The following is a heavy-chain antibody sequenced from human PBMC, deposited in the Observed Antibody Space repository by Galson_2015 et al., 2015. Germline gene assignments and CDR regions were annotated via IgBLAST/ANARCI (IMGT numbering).Heavy chain of an antibody. V-gene: IGHV1-8*01. D-gene: IGHD2-2*01. J-gene: IGHJ6*02. Sequence: SCKASGYTFTSYDINWVRQATGQGLEWMGWMNPNSGNTGYAQKFQGRVTTTRNTSISTAYMELSSLRSEDTAVYYCARAVGYCSSTSCCLFGALAPRYYYYGMDVWGQGTTVTVSS. CDR2: MNPNSGNT. CDR3: ARAVGYCSSTSCCLFGALAPRYYYYGMDV. CDR1: GYTFTSYD.